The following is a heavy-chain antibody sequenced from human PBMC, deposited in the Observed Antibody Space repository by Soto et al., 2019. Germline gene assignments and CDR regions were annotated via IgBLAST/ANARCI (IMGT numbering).Heavy chain of an antibody. CDR3: AREGYGGNSDRWYFDL. J-gene: IGHJ2*01. D-gene: IGHD4-17*01. Sequence: QVQLVQSGAEVKKPGSTVKVSCKASGGAFSSYAISWERQAPGQGLEWMGGIIPIFGTANYAQKFQGRVTITADESTSTAYMELSSLRSEDTAVYYCAREGYGGNSDRWYFDLWGRGTLVTVSS. V-gene: IGHV1-69*12. CDR2: IIPIFGTA. CDR1: GGAFSSYA.